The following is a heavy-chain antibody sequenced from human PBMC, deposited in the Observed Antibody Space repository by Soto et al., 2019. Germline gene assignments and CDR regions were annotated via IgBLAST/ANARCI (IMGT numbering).Heavy chain of an antibody. CDR2: VKEDGSVK. CDR1: EFTFSGYW. J-gene: IGHJ6*02. D-gene: IGHD3-9*01. V-gene: IGHV3-7*03. Sequence: PGGSLRLSCAASEFTFSGYWMSWVRQAPGKGLEWVANVKEDGSVKFYVESVKGRFTISRDNAKNSLYLQMNSLRAEDTAVYYCARVSQSFDWPLFNFYGMDVWGQGTTVTVSS. CDR3: ARVSQSFDWPLFNFYGMDV.